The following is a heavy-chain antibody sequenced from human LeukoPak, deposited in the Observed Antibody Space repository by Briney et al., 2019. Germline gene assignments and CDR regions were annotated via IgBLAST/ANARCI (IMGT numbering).Heavy chain of an antibody. V-gene: IGHV3-43*02. CDR3: AKDIVKDYDILTGYYPFDY. J-gene: IGHJ4*02. Sequence: PGGSLRLSCAASGFTFSSYAMSWVRQAPGKGLEWVSAISGSGGSTYYADSVKGRFTISRDNSKNSLYLQMNSLRTEDTALYYCAKDIVKDYDILTGYYPFDYWGQGTLVTVSS. CDR1: GFTFSSYA. CDR2: ISGSGGST. D-gene: IGHD3-9*01.